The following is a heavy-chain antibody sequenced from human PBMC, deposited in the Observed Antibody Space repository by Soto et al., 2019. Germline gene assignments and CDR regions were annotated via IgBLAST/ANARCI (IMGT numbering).Heavy chain of an antibody. CDR2: ISAYNGNT. CDR1: GYTFTSYG. Sequence: QVQLVQSGAEVKKPGASVKVSCKASGYTFTSYGISWVQQAPGQGLEWMGWISAYNGNTNYAQKLQGRVTMTTDTSTSTAYMELRSLRSDDTAVYYCARDVRGDGYNPGGGAYWGQGTLVTVSS. CDR3: ARDVRGDGYNPGGGAY. V-gene: IGHV1-18*04. D-gene: IGHD3-16*01. J-gene: IGHJ4*02.